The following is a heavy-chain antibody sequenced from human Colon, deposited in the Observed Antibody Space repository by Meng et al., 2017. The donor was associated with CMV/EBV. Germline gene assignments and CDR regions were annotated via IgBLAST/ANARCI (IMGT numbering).Heavy chain of an antibody. J-gene: IGHJ5*02. V-gene: IGHV4-30-4*08. CDR3: ARARIGYSGYDSGYWFDP. CDR2: IYYSGST. Sequence: LRLSCTVSGGSISGSYYYWSWIRQPPGKGLEWIGYIYYSGSTYYNPSLKSRVTISVDTSKNQFSLKLSSVTAADTAVYYCARARIGYSGYDSGYWFDPWGQGTLVTVSS. CDR1: GGSISGSYYY. D-gene: IGHD5-12*01.